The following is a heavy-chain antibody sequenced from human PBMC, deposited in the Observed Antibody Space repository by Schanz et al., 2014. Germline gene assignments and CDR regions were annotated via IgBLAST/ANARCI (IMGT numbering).Heavy chain of an antibody. CDR1: GFSFSDYG. D-gene: IGHD2-15*01. V-gene: IGHV3-30*18. CDR3: AKDIGGAVAAPVYDS. Sequence: VQLVESGGGLIQPGGSLRLSCAGSGFSFSDYGMHWVRQAPGRGLEWVAVISYHGSERYYADSVKSRFTISRDNSKNTVFLQMSSLRADDTALYYCAKDIGGAVAAPVYDSWGQGTLVTVSS. J-gene: IGHJ4*02. CDR2: ISYHGSER.